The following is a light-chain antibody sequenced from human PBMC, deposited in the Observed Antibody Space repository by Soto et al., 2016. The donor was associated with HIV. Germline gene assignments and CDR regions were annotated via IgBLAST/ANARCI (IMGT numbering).Light chain of an antibody. CDR1: NIGRKS. J-gene: IGLJ3*02. V-gene: IGLV3-21*02. CDR2: DDK. Sequence: SYELTQAPSVSAAPGETATITCEGNNIGRKSVHWYQQKPGQAPVLIVYDDKDRPSGIPDRFSGSNSGNTATLTINRVAAGDEADYFCQMWDSTDDHVVFGGGTKLTVL. CDR3: QMWDSTDDHVV.